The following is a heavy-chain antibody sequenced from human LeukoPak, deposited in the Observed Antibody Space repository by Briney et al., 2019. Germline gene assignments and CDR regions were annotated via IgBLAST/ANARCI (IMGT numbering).Heavy chain of an antibody. Sequence: SQTLSLTCTVSGCSISSGDYYWSWIRQPAGKGLEWIGRIYSAGTNYNYNPSVKSRVTISIDTSKNQFSLKLTSVTAADTAVYYCARGIGTSYDSSRDAFDIWGQGTMVTVSS. J-gene: IGHJ3*02. D-gene: IGHD3-22*01. V-gene: IGHV4-61*02. CDR3: ARGIGTSYDSSRDAFDI. CDR2: IYSAGT. CDR1: GCSISSGDYY.